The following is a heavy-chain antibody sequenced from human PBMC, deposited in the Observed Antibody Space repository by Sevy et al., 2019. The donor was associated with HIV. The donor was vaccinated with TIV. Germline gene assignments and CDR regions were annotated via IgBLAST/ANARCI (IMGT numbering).Heavy chain of an antibody. D-gene: IGHD6-19*01. CDR3: AREWKEYSSGPFDY. CDR1: GFTSSSYA. V-gene: IGHV3-23*01. Sequence: GGSLRLSCAASGFTSSSYAMSWVRQPPGRGLEWVSTLSDSGVSTYYADSVKGRFTISRDNSKNILYLQMNSLRAEDTAVYYCAREWKEYSSGPFDYWGQGTLVTVSS. J-gene: IGHJ4*02. CDR2: LSDSGVST.